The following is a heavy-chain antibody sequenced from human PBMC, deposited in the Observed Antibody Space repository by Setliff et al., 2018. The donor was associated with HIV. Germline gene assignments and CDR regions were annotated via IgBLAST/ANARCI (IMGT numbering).Heavy chain of an antibody. CDR1: GFTVNTLNIYA. J-gene: IGHJ3*02. Sequence: GGSLRLSCAASGFTVNTLNIYAMSWVRQAPGKGLEWVSSISSSGNYINYADSVKGRFTISRDNAKNTLYLQMNSLRAEDTAVYYCARVAGYDAFDIWGQGTMVTVS. CDR3: ARVAGYDAFDI. D-gene: IGHD6-19*01. CDR2: ISSSGNYI. V-gene: IGHV3-21*01.